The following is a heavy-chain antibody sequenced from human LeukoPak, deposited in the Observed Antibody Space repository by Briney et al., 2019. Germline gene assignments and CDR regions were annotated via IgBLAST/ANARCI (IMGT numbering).Heavy chain of an antibody. Sequence: PGGSLRLSCAASGLTFSNYWMSWVRQAPGKGLEWVANIKEDGSEKYYVDSMKGRFTISRDNAKNTLYLQMNSLRAEDTAVYYCARTGIAARPTVWFDPWGQGTLVTVSS. CDR2: IKEDGSEK. V-gene: IGHV3-7*01. J-gene: IGHJ5*02. D-gene: IGHD6-6*01. CDR3: ARTGIAARPTVWFDP. CDR1: GLTFSNYW.